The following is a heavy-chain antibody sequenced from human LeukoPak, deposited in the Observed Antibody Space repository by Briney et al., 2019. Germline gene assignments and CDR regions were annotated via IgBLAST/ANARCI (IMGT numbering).Heavy chain of an antibody. J-gene: IGHJ4*02. CDR1: GFTFSSYA. D-gene: IGHD6-6*01. V-gene: IGHV3-23*01. CDR2: IGDSNSST. Sequence: PGGSLRLSCAASGFTFSSYAMNWVRQAPGKGLEWVSSIGDSNSSTYYADSVKGRFTISRDNSKNTRYLQMNSLRFEDTAVYYCARDGGHGVYSSSFGAPYYFDYWGQGTLVIVSS. CDR3: ARDGGHGVYSSSFGAPYYFDY.